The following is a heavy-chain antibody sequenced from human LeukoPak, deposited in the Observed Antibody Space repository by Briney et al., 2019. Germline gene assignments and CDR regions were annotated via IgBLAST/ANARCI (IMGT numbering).Heavy chain of an antibody. Sequence: ASVKVSCKASGGTFSSYAISWVRQAPGQGLEWMGLINPRDGSTTYAQRFQGRVTMTRETSTSTVYMDLSNLRSDDTAVYYCAKSYGSGRAHDFWGQGTQVTVSS. CDR2: INPRDGST. J-gene: IGHJ4*02. V-gene: IGHV1-46*01. CDR3: AKSYGSGRAHDF. D-gene: IGHD3-10*01. CDR1: GGTFSSYA.